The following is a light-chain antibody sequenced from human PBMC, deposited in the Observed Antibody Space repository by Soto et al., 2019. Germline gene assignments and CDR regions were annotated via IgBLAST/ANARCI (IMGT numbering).Light chain of an antibody. V-gene: IGLV2-23*02. Sequence: QSALTQPASVSGSPGQSITISCTGTSNDVGGYNLVSWFQQHPGKAPKLMISVVNKRPSGVSNRFSGSKSANTASLTISGLQAEDEADYYCCSHVGGSSPQWVFGGGTKLTVL. CDR1: SNDVGGYNL. CDR2: VVN. J-gene: IGLJ3*02. CDR3: CSHVGGSSPQWV.